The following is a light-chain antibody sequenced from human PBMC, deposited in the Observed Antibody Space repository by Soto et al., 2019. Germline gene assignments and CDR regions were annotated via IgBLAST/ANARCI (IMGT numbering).Light chain of an antibody. V-gene: IGKV3-20*01. CDR2: GSS. CDR1: QSVSNNY. J-gene: IGKJ1*01. CDR3: QQYSSLWT. Sequence: EILMTQSPSTLSVSPGEGATLSCRTSQSVSNNYLAWYQQKPGHAPRLLIYGSSSRATGIPDRFSGSGSGTDFTLSISRLEPEDFAVYYCQQYSSLWTFGQGTKVDIK.